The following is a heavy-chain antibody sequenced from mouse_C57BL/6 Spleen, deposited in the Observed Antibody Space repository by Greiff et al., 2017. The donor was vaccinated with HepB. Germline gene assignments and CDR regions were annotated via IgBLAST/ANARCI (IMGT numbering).Heavy chain of an antibody. CDR1: GYTFTSYW. D-gene: IGHD1-3*01. CDR3: ARSGRGTYYAMDY. V-gene: IGHV1-53*01. CDR2: INPSNGGT. Sequence: VKLQQPGTELVKPGASVKLSCKASGYTFTSYWMHWVKQRPGQGLEWIGNINPSNGGTNYNEKFKSKATLTVDKSSSTAYMQLSSLTSEDSAVYYCARSGRGTYYAMDYWGQGTSVTVSS. J-gene: IGHJ4*01.